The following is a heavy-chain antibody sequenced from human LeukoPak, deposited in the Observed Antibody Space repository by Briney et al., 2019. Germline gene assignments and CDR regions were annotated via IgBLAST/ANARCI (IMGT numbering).Heavy chain of an antibody. D-gene: IGHD3-10*01. V-gene: IGHV3-20*04. CDR3: ARSMKLVLLWFGEHDAFDI. CDR1: GFSFDDYG. Sequence: GGSLRLSCAASGFSFDDYGMSWVRQAPGKGLEWVSGINWNGGSTGYADSVKGRFTISRDNAKNSLYLQMNSLRAEDTAVYYCARSMKLVLLWFGEHDAFDIWGQGTMVTVSS. J-gene: IGHJ3*02. CDR2: INWNGGST.